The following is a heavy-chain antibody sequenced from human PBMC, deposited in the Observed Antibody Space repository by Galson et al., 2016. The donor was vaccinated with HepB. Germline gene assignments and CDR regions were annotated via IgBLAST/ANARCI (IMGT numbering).Heavy chain of an antibody. CDR1: GFTFSRYG. CDR3: ARDYIMMTVTWGPDY. Sequence: SLRLSCAASGFTFSRYGIHWVRQAQGKGLEWVAVISYDGSYKFYAGSVRGRFTISRDNSEDTVYLQMNSLRAEDTALYYCARDYIMMTVTWGPDYWGQGTLVSVSS. CDR2: ISYDGSYK. D-gene: IGHD4-17*01. J-gene: IGHJ4*02. V-gene: IGHV3-30*03.